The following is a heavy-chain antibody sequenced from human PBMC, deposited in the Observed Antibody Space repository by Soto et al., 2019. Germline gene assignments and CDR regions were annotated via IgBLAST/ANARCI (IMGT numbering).Heavy chain of an antibody. V-gene: IGHV4-39*01. J-gene: IGHJ6*02. CDR3: ASRRGLWFGTGYYYYGMDV. CDR2: IYYSGST. Sequence: PSETLSLTCTVSSGSISSSSYYWGWIRQPPGKGLEWIGSIYYSGSTYYNPSLKSRVTISVDTSKNQFSLKLSSVTAADTAVYYCASRRGLWFGTGYYYYGMDVWGQGTTVTVSS. D-gene: IGHD3-10*01. CDR1: SGSISSSSYY.